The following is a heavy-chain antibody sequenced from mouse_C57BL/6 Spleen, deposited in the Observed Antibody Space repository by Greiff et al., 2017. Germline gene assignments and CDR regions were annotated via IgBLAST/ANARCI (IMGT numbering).Heavy chain of an antibody. V-gene: IGHV5-9-1*02. J-gene: IGHJ2*01. D-gene: IGHD2-10*01. CDR2: LSSGGDYI. CDR3: TRAGTYLYDY. Sequence: EVQVVESGEGLVKPGGSLKLSCAASGFTFSSYAISWVRQTPEKRLKWVAYLSSGGDYIYYAATVQGRFTISSDNAMNTLYLQMSSLNSDDTAMYYCTRAGTYLYDYWGQGTTLTVSS. CDR1: GFTFSSYA.